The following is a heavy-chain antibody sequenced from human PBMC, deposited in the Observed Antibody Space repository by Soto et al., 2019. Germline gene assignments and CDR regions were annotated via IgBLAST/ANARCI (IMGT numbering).Heavy chain of an antibody. Sequence: QVQLVQSGAEVKKPGASVKVSCKASGYTFTSYGITWVRQAPGQGLEWMGWISAYNGNTNYAQKLQGRVTMTTDTTTRTAYMELRSLRSDDTAVYYCAGGVVVVPAAIGRDYYYGRDVWGQGTTVTVSS. CDR2: ISAYNGNT. CDR1: GYTFTSYG. J-gene: IGHJ6*02. V-gene: IGHV1-18*04. D-gene: IGHD2-2*02. CDR3: AGGVVVVPAAIGRDYYYGRDV.